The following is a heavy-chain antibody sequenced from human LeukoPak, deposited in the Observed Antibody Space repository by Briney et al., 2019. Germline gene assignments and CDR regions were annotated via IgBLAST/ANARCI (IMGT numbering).Heavy chain of an antibody. Sequence: SETLSLTCTVSGGSISSSSYYWGWIRQPPGKGLEWIGSIYYSGSTYYNPSLKSRVTISVDTSKNQFSLKLSSVTAADTAVYHCATFRGVMGNDYWGQGTLVTVSS. CDR3: ATFRGVMGNDY. CDR1: GGSISSSSYY. D-gene: IGHD3-10*01. V-gene: IGHV4-39*07. J-gene: IGHJ4*02. CDR2: IYYSGST.